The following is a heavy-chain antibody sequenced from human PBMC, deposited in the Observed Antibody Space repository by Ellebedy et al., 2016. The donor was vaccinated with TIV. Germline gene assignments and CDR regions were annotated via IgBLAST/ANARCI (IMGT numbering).Heavy chain of an antibody. CDR1: GFTVSSNY. D-gene: IGHD2-15*01. J-gene: IGHJ3*02. V-gene: IGHV3-53*04. Sequence: GESLKISCAASGFTVSSNYMSWVRQAPGKGLEWVSVIYSGGSTYYADSVKGRFTISRHNSKNTLYLQMSSLRAEDTAVYYCVNPAPEAFDIWGQGTMVTVSS. CDR2: IYSGGST. CDR3: VNPAPEAFDI.